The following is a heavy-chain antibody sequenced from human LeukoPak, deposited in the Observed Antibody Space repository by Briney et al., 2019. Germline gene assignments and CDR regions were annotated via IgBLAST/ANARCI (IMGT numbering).Heavy chain of an antibody. V-gene: IGHV1-8*01. CDR2: MNPNSGNT. CDR3: ARARRYFDWLSTYYYYMDV. J-gene: IGHJ6*03. D-gene: IGHD3-9*01. CDR1: GYTFTSYD. Sequence: ASVKVSCKASGYTFTSYDINWVRQATGQGLEWMGWMNPNSGNTGYAQKFQGRVTMTRNTSISTAYMELSSLRSEGTAVYYCARARRYFDWLSTYYYYMDVWGKGTTVTISS.